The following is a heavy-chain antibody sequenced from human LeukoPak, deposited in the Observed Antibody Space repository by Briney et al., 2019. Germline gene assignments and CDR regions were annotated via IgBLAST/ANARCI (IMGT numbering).Heavy chain of an antibody. Sequence: ASVKVSCKASGYTFTGYYIHWVRQAPGQGLEWMGWINPNSGDTTSAQRFQGRVTMTRDTSLNTAYMELSRLTSDDTAVYYRARVPGYSSDKRSLSWFDPWGQGSLVTVSS. CDR1: GYTFTGYY. D-gene: IGHD6-19*01. J-gene: IGHJ5*02. CDR3: ARVPGYSSDKRSLSWFDP. V-gene: IGHV1-2*02. CDR2: INPNSGDT.